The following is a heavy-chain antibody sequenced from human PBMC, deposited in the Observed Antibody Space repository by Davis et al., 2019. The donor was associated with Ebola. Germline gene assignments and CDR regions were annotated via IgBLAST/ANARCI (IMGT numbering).Heavy chain of an antibody. J-gene: IGHJ4*02. CDR1: GFTFSGSA. Sequence: GESLKISCAASGFTFSGSAMHWVRQASGKGLEWVGRIRSKANSYATAYAASVKGRFTISRDDSKNTAYLQMNSLKTEDTAVYYCARPYSSGWYEGGFDYWGQGTLVTVSS. CDR3: ARPYSSGWYEGGFDY. CDR2: IRSKANSYAT. V-gene: IGHV3-73*01. D-gene: IGHD6-19*01.